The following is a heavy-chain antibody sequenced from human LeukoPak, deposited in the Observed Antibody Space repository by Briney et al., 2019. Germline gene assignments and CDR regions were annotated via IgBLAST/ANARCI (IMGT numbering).Heavy chain of an antibody. CDR2: INHSGST. J-gene: IGHJ4*02. CDR1: GGSFSGYY. D-gene: IGHD3-22*01. V-gene: IGHV4-34*01. CDR3: ARSYDSSGYYYEGGAFDY. Sequence: SETLSLTCAVYGGSFSGYYWSWIRQPLGKGLEWIGEINHSGSTNYNPSLKSRVTISVDTSKNQFSLKLSSVTAADTAVYYCARSYDSSGYYYEGGAFDYWGQGTLVTVSS.